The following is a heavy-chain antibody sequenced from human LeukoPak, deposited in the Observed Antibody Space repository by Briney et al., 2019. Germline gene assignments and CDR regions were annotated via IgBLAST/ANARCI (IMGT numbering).Heavy chain of an antibody. CDR2: ISYDGSHK. D-gene: IGHD4-17*01. J-gene: IGHJ5*02. CDR3: AKGARGDTVTSIVGLNWFDP. V-gene: IGHV3-30*18. Sequence: GRSLRLSCAASGITFRSYGMHWVRQAPGKGLEWVAVISYDGSHKYYADSVKGRFSISRDNSKNTLYLQMNSLRADDTAVYYCAKGARGDTVTSIVGLNWFDPWGQGTLVTVSS. CDR1: GITFRSYG.